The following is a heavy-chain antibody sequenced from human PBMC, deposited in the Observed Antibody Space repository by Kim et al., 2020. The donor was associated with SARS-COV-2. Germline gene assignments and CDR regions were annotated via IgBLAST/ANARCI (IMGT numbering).Heavy chain of an antibody. CDR1: GGSIRTYY. D-gene: IGHD6-13*01. CDR3: AGAATAFSWFDP. CDR2: MFHSGTT. Sequence: SETLSLTCTVYGGSIRTYYWTWIRQPPGKGLEWIGYMFHSGTTNYNPSLKSRVSISIDTSKNHFSLTLSSVTAADTAVYYCAGAATAFSWFDPWGQGTLVIVSS. J-gene: IGHJ5*02. V-gene: IGHV4-59*13.